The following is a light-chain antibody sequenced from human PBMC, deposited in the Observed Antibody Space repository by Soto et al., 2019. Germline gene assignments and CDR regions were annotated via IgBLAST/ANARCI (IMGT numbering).Light chain of an antibody. CDR2: GAS. V-gene: IGKV3-20*01. Sequence: DIVLTQSPGTLSLFPGERATLSCRASQIISSTYLGWYQQKPGQAPRLLIYGASSRATGIPDRFSGSGSGTDFTLTISRLEPEDFAVYYCQHYGTSLYTFGQGTKLEIK. CDR1: QIISSTY. CDR3: QHYGTSLYT. J-gene: IGKJ2*01.